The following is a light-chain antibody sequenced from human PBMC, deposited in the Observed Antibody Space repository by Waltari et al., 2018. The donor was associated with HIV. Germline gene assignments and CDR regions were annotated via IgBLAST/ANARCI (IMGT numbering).Light chain of an antibody. CDR1: SSDVGGYHY. CDR3: SSYAGSNNFVV. V-gene: IGLV2-8*01. CDR2: EVS. J-gene: IGLJ2*01. Sequence: QSALTQPPSASGSPGQSVTISCTAPSSDVGGYHYVSWYQQHPGKAPKRMIYEVSKRPSGVPDRFSGSKSGNTASLTVSGLQAEDEADYYCSSYAGSNNFVVFGGGTKLTVL.